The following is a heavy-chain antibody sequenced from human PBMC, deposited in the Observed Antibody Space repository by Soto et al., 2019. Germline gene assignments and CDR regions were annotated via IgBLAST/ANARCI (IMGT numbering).Heavy chain of an antibody. CDR1: GYTFTGYY. J-gene: IGHJ4*02. D-gene: IGHD6-13*01. CDR2: INPNSGGT. CDR3: ARLRVPSGYSSSWYEFFVDY. Sequence: GASVKVSCKASGYTFTGYYMHWVRQAPGQGLEWMGWINPNSGGTNYAQKFQGRVTMTRDTSISTAYMELSRLRSDDTAVYYCARLRVPSGYSSSWYEFFVDYWGQGTLVTVSS. V-gene: IGHV1-2*02.